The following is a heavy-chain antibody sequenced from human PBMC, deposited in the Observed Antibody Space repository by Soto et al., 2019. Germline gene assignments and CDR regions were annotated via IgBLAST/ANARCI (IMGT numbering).Heavy chain of an antibody. CDR2: IYYSGST. CDR1: GGSISSGGFY. D-gene: IGHD2-2*01. Sequence: SGTLSLTCPFSGGSISSGGFYWSWVPQHPGKGPEWVGYIYYSGSTYYNPSLKSRVTISVDTSKNQFSLKLSSVTAADTAVYYCARAKRGDIVVVPAAGRPVVWFDPWGQGTLVTVSS. J-gene: IGHJ5*02. CDR3: ARAKRGDIVVVPAAGRPVVWFDP. V-gene: IGHV4-31*03.